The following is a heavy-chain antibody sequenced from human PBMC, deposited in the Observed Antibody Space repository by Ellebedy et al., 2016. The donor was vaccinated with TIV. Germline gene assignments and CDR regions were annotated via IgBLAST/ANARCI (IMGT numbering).Heavy chain of an antibody. CDR2: MYSDGDT. V-gene: IGHV4-30-4*01. CDR3: SRGARRGGNDFDY. CDR1: GGSFSSGDDY. J-gene: IGHJ4*02. D-gene: IGHD1-1*01. Sequence: SETLSLXXTVSGGSFSSGDDYWSWIRQPPGRGLEYIGHMYSDGDTYYNPSLKSRLTISVDVSTKQLSLKLTFVTAADTAVYYCSRGARRGGNDFDYWGQGTLVTVSS.